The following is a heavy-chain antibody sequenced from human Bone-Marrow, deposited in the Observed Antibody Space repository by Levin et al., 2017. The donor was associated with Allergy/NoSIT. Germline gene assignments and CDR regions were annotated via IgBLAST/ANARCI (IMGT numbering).Heavy chain of an antibody. J-gene: IGHJ4*02. CDR1: GFTFDDYA. D-gene: IGHD1-26*01. CDR3: AKDLRVGATRGFDY. Sequence: GGSLRLSCAASGFTFDDYAMHWVRQPPGKGLEWVSGINWDGGILGYADSVKGRFTIYRDNAKNSLYLQLNSLRTEDTAFYYCAKDLRVGATRGFDYWGQGALVTVSS. CDR2: INWDGGIL. V-gene: IGHV3-9*01.